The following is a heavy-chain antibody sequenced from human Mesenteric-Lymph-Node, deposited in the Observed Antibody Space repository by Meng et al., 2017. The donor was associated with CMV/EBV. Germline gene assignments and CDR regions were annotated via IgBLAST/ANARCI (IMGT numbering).Heavy chain of an antibody. D-gene: IGHD6-19*01. J-gene: IGHJ6*02. CDR3: AKDRVAGPYYYYGMDV. Sequence: GESLKISCAASGFTFSSYAMSWVRQAPGKGLEWVSAISGSGGSTYYADSVKGRFTTSRDNSKNTLYLQMNSLRAEDTAVYYCAKDRVAGPYYYYGMDVWGQGTTVTVSS. CDR1: GFTFSSYA. CDR2: ISGSGGST. V-gene: IGHV3-23*01.